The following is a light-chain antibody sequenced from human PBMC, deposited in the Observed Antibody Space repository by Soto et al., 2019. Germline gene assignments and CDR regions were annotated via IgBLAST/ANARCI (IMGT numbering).Light chain of an antibody. Sequence: QSALTQPASVSGSPGQSITISCTGTSSDVGGYNYVSWYQQHPGKAPKLMIYEVSNRPSGLSNRFSGSKSGNTASLTISGLQPEAEADYYCSSYTGSSTLVFGGGTKLPVL. CDR2: EVS. J-gene: IGLJ2*01. CDR3: SSYTGSSTLV. V-gene: IGLV2-14*01. CDR1: SSDVGGYNY.